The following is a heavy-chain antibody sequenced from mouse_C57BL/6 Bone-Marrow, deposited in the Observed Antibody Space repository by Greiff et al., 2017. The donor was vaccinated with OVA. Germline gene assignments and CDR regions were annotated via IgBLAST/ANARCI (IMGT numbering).Heavy chain of an antibody. V-gene: IGHV1-4*01. CDR1: GYTFTSYT. Sequence: QVQLQQSGAELVRPGASVTLSCKASGYTFTSYTMHWVKQRPGQGLEWIGYINPSSGYTKYNQKFKDKATLTADKSSSTAYMQLSSLTSEDSAVYYCAREVPWYFDVWGTGTTVTVSS. J-gene: IGHJ1*03. CDR2: INPSSGYT. CDR3: AREVPWYFDV.